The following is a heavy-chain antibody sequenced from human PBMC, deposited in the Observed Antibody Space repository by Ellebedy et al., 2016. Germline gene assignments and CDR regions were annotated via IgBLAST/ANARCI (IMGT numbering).Heavy chain of an antibody. J-gene: IGHJ4*02. V-gene: IGHV3-9*01. CDR2: ISWNSGSI. CDR3: AKDIGYSYGYNFDY. Sequence: SLKISXAASGFTFDDYAMHWVRQAPGKGLEWVSGISWNSGSIGYADSVKGRFTISRDNAKNSLYLQMNSLRAEDTALYYCAKDIGYSYGYNFDYWGQGTLVTVSS. D-gene: IGHD5-18*01. CDR1: GFTFDDYA.